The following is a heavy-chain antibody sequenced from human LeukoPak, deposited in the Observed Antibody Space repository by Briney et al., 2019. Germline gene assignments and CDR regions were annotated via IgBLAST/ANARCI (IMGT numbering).Heavy chain of an antibody. D-gene: IGHD5-12*01. V-gene: IGHV3-9*01. CDR2: ISWNSGSI. CDR1: GFTFDDYA. J-gene: IGHJ4*02. Sequence: SLRLSCAASGFTFDDYAMHWVRQAPGKGLEWVSGISWNSGSIGYADSVKGRFTISRDNAKNSLYLQMNSLRAEDTALYYCAKDIVATIGEFGVFDYWGQGTLVTVSS. CDR3: AKDIVATIGEFGVFDY.